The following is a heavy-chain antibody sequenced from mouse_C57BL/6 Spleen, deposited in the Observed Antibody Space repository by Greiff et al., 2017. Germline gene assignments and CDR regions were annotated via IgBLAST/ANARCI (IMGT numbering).Heavy chain of an antibody. J-gene: IGHJ2*01. V-gene: IGHV1-64*01. CDR2: IHPNSGST. D-gene: IGHD2-2*01. Sequence: QVQLQQPGAELVKPGASVKLSCKASGYTFTSYWMHWVKQRPGQGLEWIGMIHPNSGSTNYNEKFKSKATLTVDKSASTAYMQLSSLTSEDSAFYYCSRRDGYDSYYFDYWGQGTTRTVSS. CDR1: GYTFTSYW. CDR3: SRRDGYDSYYFDY.